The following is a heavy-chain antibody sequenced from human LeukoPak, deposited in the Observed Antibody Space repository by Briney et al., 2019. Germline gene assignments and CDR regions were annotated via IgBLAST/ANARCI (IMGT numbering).Heavy chain of an antibody. J-gene: IGHJ6*02. Sequence: GASVKVSCKASGGTFSKYTISWVRQAPGQGLEWMGGIIPIFGTANYAQKFQGRVTITADESTSTAYMELSSLRSEDTAVYYCARPLGDMTTVTTRRNYGMDVWGQGTTVTVSS. CDR2: IIPIFGTA. V-gene: IGHV1-69*13. CDR3: ARPLGDMTTVTTRRNYGMDV. D-gene: IGHD4-11*01. CDR1: GGTFSKYT.